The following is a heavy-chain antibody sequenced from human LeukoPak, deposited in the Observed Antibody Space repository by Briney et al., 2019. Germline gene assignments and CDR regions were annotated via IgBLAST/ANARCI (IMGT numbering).Heavy chain of an antibody. CDR2: TYYKSKWSN. CDR3: ARTRSGWGAFDI. J-gene: IGHJ3*02. Sequence: SQTLSLTCAISGDSVSSNSVTWNWIRQSPSRGLEWLGRTYYKSKWSNDYALSVKSRITINPDTSKNQFSLQLNSVTPEDTAVYFCARTRSGWGAFDIWGQGTMVTVSS. CDR1: GDSVSSNSVT. D-gene: IGHD7-27*01. V-gene: IGHV6-1*01.